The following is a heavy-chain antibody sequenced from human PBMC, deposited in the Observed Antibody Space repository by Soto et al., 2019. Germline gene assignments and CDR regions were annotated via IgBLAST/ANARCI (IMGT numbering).Heavy chain of an antibody. Sequence: EVQLVESGGGLVQPGGSLRLSCAASGFTFSSYSMNWVRQAPGKGLEWVSYISSSSSTIYYADSVKGRFTISRDNAKNSLYLQMNSLRAEDTAVYYCARWAGYYDSSGYYYGDAFDIWGQGTMVTVSS. CDR1: GFTFSSYS. J-gene: IGHJ3*02. D-gene: IGHD3-22*01. CDR3: ARWAGYYDSSGYYYGDAFDI. CDR2: ISSSSSTI. V-gene: IGHV3-48*01.